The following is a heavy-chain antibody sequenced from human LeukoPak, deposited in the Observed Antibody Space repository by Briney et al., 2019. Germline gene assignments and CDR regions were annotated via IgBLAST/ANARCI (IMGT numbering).Heavy chain of an antibody. V-gene: IGHV1-18*03. CDR2: ISAYNGNT. CDR3: ARDFNTLSDFWSYGMDV. Sequence: ASVKVSCKASGYTFTSYGISWVRQAPGQGLEWMGWISAYNGNTNYAQKLQGRVTMTTDTSTSTAYMELRSLRSDDMAVYYCARDFNTLSDFWSYGMDVWGQGTTVTVSS. D-gene: IGHD3-3*01. J-gene: IGHJ6*02. CDR1: GYTFTSYG.